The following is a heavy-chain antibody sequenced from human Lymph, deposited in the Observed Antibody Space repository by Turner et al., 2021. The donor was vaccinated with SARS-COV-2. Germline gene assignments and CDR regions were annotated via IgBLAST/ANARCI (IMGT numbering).Heavy chain of an antibody. CDR1: VGPIGSYV. V-gene: IGHV4-59*13. D-gene: IGHD4-17*01. CDR2: FYSSGST. J-gene: IGHJ6*02. CDR3: ARDRTSYGDYWAGYYYGMDV. Sequence: QVQLQESGPGLVKPSETLSLTCTVSVGPIGSYVWSWIRQPPGKGLEWVAYFYSSGSTNYNPSLKRRVTISVDTSKNQFSLRLSSVTAADTAVYYCARDRTSYGDYWAGYYYGMDVWGQGTTVTVSS.